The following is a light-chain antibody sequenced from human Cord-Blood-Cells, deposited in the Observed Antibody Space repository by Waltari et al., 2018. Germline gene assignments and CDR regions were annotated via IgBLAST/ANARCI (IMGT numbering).Light chain of an antibody. V-gene: IGKV1-27*01. J-gene: IGKJ3*01. CDR1: QGFSYY. Sequence: DIQITQSPSSLSASGGDGVTRACGASQGFSYYLAMYQQKPVKVPKLLIYAASTLQSGVPSQFSGSGSGTDFTLTISSLQPEDAATYYCQKYNSAPFTFGPGTKVDIK. CDR3: QKYNSAPFT. CDR2: AAS.